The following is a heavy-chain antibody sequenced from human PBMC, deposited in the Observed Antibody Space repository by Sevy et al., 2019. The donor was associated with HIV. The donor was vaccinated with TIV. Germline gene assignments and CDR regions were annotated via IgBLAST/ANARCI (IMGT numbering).Heavy chain of an antibody. CDR2: ISSSGSTI. CDR3: AGGSLSGVDFDY. J-gene: IGHJ4*02. Sequence: GGSLRLSCAASGFTFSDYYMSWIRQAPGKGLEWVSYISSSGSTIYYADSVKGRSTISRDNAKNSLYLQMNSLRAEDTAVYYCAGGSLSGVDFDYWGQGTLVTVSS. V-gene: IGHV3-11*01. CDR1: GFTFSDYY. D-gene: IGHD1-26*01.